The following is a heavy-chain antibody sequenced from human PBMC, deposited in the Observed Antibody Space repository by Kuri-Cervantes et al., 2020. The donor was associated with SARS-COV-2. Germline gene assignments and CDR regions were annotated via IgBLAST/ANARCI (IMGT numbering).Heavy chain of an antibody. J-gene: IGHJ4*02. D-gene: IGHD1-7*01. V-gene: IGHV3-7*03. CDR2: IKQDGSEK. CDR3: AKEGITGTTPFDY. CDR1: GFTFSSYW. Sequence: GESLKISCAASGFTFSSYWMSWVHQAPGKGLEWVANIKQDGSEKYYVDSVKGRFTISRDNAKNSLYLQMNSLRAEDTAVYYCAKEGITGTTPFDYWGQGTLVTVSS.